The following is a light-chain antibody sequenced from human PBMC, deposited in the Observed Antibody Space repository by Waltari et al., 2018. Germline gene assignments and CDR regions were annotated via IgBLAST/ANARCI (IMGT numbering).Light chain of an antibody. CDR2: EDI. CDR1: ALSKKY. J-gene: IGLJ3*02. Sequence: SYELTQPPSVSVSPGQTARITCSGDALSKKYAYWYQQKSGQAPVLVIYEDIKRPTGLPERCSGSSSGTTAILTISGAHVDDEADYYCYSTDFSGHDRVFGGGTKLTIL. V-gene: IGLV3-10*01. CDR3: YSTDFSGHDRV.